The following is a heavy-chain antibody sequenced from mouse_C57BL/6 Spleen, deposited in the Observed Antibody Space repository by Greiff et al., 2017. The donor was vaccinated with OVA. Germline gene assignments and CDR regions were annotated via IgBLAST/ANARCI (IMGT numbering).Heavy chain of an antibody. J-gene: IGHJ4*01. Sequence: VQLQQSGPELVKPGASVKISCKASGYSFTGYYMNWVKQSPEKSLEWIGEINPSTGGTTYNQKFKAKATLTVDKSSSTAYMQLKSLTSEDSAVYYCAREGWLPPMDYWGQGTSVTVSS. V-gene: IGHV1-42*01. CDR2: INPSTGGT. D-gene: IGHD2-3*01. CDR3: AREGWLPPMDY. CDR1: GYSFTGYY.